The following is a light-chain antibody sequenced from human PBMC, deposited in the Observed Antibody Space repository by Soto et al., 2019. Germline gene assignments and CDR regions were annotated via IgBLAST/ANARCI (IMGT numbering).Light chain of an antibody. CDR2: AAS. CDR1: QGISNY. V-gene: IGKV1-27*01. Sequence: DIQMTQSPSSLSASVGDRVTITCRASQGISNYLAWYQQKPGKVPKLLIYAASTLQSGVPSRFSGSGSGTDFTLNISGLQPEDVATYYCQKYNSAPRTFGQGTKVEIK. CDR3: QKYNSAPRT. J-gene: IGKJ1*01.